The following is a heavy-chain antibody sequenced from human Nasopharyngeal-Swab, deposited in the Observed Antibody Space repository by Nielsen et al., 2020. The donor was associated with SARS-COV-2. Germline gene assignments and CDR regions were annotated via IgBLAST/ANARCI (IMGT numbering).Heavy chain of an antibody. CDR3: AKDDRRSQWLVDYYYGMDV. CDR2: ISGSGGST. J-gene: IGHJ6*02. V-gene: IGHV3-23*01. Sequence: GESLKISCAASGFTFSSYAMSWVRQAPGKGLEWVSAISGSGGSTYYAGSVKGRFTISRDNSKNTLYLQMNSLRAEDTAVYYCAKDDRRSQWLVDYYYGMDVWGQGTTVTVSS. D-gene: IGHD6-19*01. CDR1: GFTFSSYA.